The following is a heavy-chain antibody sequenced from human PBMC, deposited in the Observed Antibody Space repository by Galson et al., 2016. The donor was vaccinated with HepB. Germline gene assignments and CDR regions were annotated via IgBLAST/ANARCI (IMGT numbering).Heavy chain of an antibody. CDR3: ARLDHYHNGYKD. D-gene: IGHD5-24*01. Sequence: SLRLSCAASGFIFTNYAMSWVRQAPGKGLEWVSAISTGGGGTYYADSVKGRFTISRDNSKNTLYLQMNSLRAEDTAVYYCARLDHYHNGYKDWGQGALVTVSS. CDR1: GFIFTNYA. J-gene: IGHJ4*01. V-gene: IGHV3-23*01. CDR2: ISTGGGGT.